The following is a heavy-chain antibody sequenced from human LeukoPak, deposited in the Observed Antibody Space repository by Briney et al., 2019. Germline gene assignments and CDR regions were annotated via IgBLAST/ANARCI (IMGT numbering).Heavy chain of an antibody. CDR2: ISRFSTTI. CDR1: GFTFSSYA. J-gene: IGHJ4*02. CDR3: ARACNFCFTGADY. Sequence: GGSLRLSCAASGFTFSSYAMSWVRQAPGKGLEWVSYISRFSTTIHYADSVKGRFTISRDNVNNSLFLQMNSLRAEDTAVYYCARACNFCFTGADYWGQGSLVTVSS. V-gene: IGHV3-48*01. D-gene: IGHD2-8*02.